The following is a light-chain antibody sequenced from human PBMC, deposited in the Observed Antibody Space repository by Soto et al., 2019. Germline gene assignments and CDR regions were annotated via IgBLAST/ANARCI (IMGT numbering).Light chain of an antibody. CDR3: QQYHSFSFT. J-gene: IGKJ2*01. V-gene: IGKV1-5*01. CDR2: DAS. CDR1: QSISSW. Sequence: DIQMTQSPSTLSASVGDRVTITCRASQSISSWLAWYQQKPGKAPKLLIYDASSLESGVPSRFSGSGSGTAFTLTISSLQPDDSATYYCQQYHSFSFTFGQGTKLEIK.